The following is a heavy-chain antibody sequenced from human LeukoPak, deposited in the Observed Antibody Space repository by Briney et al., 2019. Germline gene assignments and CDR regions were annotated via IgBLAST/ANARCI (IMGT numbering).Heavy chain of an antibody. CDR2: IWYDGSNK. CDR1: GFTFSSYG. V-gene: IGHV3-33*01. Sequence: GGSLRLSCAASGFTFSSYGMHWVRQAPGKGLEWVAVIWYDGSNKYYANSVKGRFTISRDNSKNTVYLQMNSLRAEDTAVYYCARDPQGVAVAGRVYYYGMDVWGQGTTVTVSS. CDR3: ARDPQGVAVAGRVYYYGMDV. D-gene: IGHD6-19*01. J-gene: IGHJ6*02.